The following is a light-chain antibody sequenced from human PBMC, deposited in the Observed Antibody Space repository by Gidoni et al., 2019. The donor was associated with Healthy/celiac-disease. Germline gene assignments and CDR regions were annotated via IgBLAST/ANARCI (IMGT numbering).Light chain of an antibody. CDR1: SSDVGGYNY. CDR3: SSYTSSSTLVV. V-gene: IGLV2-14*03. CDR2: NVS. Sequence: QSALTQPASVSGSPGQSITISCTGTSSDVGGYNYVSWYQQHPGKAPKLMIYNVSNRPSGFSNRFSGSKSGNTPSLTISGLQAEDEADYYCSSYTSSSTLVVFGGGTKLTVL. J-gene: IGLJ2*01.